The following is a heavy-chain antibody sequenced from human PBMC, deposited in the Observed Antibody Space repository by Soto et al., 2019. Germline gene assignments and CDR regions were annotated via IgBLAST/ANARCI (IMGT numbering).Heavy chain of an antibody. CDR2: VHYTGQT. CDR3: ARWDIVVVVAASDDAFDI. CDR1: CASVRSSY. J-gene: IGHJ3*02. Sequence: PAETLASTFPVSCASVRSSYWSWIRQSPWKVLDLVAYVHYTGQTNYNPSLSGRVIVSVDTSKNQFSLKLSSVTAADTAVYYCARWDIVVVVAASDDAFDIWGQGTMVTISS. D-gene: IGHD2-15*01. V-gene: IGHV4-59*02.